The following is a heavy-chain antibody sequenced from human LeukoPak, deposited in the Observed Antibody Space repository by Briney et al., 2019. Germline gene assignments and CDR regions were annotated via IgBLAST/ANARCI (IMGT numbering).Heavy chain of an antibody. CDR2: INDGGRT. V-gene: IGHV4-34*01. CDR1: GGPLSGFF. J-gene: IGHJ5*02. D-gene: IGHD3-10*01. Sequence: SETLSLTCANYGGPLSGFFWSWLRQPPGKGLEWIGEINDGGRTNYNPSLQSRVTISIDTSKNQFSLKLTSVPAADTAVYYCAQASSYTEAIRYNPSWFGPWGQGTLVTVSS. CDR3: AQASSYTEAIRYNPSWFGP.